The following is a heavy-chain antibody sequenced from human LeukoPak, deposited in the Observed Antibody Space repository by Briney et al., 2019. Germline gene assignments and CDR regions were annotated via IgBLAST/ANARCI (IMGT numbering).Heavy chain of an antibody. J-gene: IGHJ4*02. CDR1: GFTVSSDY. CDR2: IYSGGST. CDR3: ARGRAVDN. Sequence: PGGSLRLSCSASGFTVSSDYMSWVRQAPRQGLAWLSVIYSGGSTYYADSVKGRFTISRDNSKNTVYLQMNSLRVEDTAVYYCARGRAVDNWGQGTLVTVSS. D-gene: IGHD3-10*01. V-gene: IGHV3-66*01.